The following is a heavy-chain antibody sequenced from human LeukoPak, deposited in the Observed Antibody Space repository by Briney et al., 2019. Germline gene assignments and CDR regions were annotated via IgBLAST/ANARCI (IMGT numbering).Heavy chain of an antibody. CDR3: ALNGGYSGYDYYFDY. D-gene: IGHD5-12*01. CDR1: GFTFSSYA. CDR2: ISGSGGST. V-gene: IGHV3-23*01. J-gene: IGHJ4*02. Sequence: GGSLRLSCAASGFTFSSYAMSWVRQAQGKGREGVSAISGSGGSTYYADSVKGRFTISSDNSKNTLYLQMNSLRAEDTAVYYCALNGGYSGYDYYFDYWGQGTLVTVSS.